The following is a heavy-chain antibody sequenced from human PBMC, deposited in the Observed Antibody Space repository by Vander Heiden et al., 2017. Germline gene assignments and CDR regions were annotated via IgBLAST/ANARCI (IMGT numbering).Heavy chain of an antibody. CDR1: GYTFTSYG. Sequence: QVQLVQSGAEVKKPGAPVKVSCKASGYTFTSYGISRVRQAPGQGREWMGWISAYNGNTNYAQKLQGRVTMTTDTSTSTAYMELRSLRSDDTAVYYCAREAIAVAGTPWFDPWGQGTLVTVSS. V-gene: IGHV1-18*04. J-gene: IGHJ5*02. CDR2: ISAYNGNT. D-gene: IGHD6-19*01. CDR3: AREAIAVAGTPWFDP.